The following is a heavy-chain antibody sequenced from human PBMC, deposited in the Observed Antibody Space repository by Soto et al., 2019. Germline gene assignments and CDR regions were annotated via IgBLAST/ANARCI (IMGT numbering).Heavy chain of an antibody. J-gene: IGHJ6*02. Sequence: GGSLRLSCSDSGFTFSSYAMHWIRQAPGKGLEYVSAISSNGGSTYYADSVKGRFTISRDNSKNTLYLQMSSLRAEDTAVYYCVKVPDYDFWSGYGMYYYYGMDVWGQGTTVTVSS. D-gene: IGHD3-3*01. CDR3: VKVPDYDFWSGYGMYYYYGMDV. CDR1: GFTFSSYA. V-gene: IGHV3-64D*08. CDR2: ISSNGGST.